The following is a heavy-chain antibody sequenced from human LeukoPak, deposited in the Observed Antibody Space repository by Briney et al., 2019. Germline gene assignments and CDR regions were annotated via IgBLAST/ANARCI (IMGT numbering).Heavy chain of an antibody. Sequence: SVKVSCKASGGTFSSYAVSWVRQAPGQGLEWMGGIIPIFGTANYAQKFQGRVTITADESTSTAYMELSSLRSEDTAVYYCARDRGWAGYTYGFYYWGQGTLVTVSS. J-gene: IGHJ4*02. CDR1: GGTFSSYA. D-gene: IGHD5-18*01. CDR2: IIPIFGTA. V-gene: IGHV1-69*13. CDR3: ARDRGWAGYTYGFYY.